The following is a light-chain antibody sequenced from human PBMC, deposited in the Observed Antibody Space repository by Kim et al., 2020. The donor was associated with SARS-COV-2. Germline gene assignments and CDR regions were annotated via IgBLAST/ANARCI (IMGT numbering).Light chain of an antibody. CDR1: QSIGTR. Sequence: IQMTQSPSSLAASVGDRITIACRASQSIGTRLNWYQQRPGKAPKLLIYAVSSLQSGVPSRFSGAGSETDFTLTISSLQPEDFATYYCQQSFSTLWLSFGGGTKVDIK. J-gene: IGKJ4*01. CDR2: AVS. CDR3: QQSFSTLWLS. V-gene: IGKV1-39*01.